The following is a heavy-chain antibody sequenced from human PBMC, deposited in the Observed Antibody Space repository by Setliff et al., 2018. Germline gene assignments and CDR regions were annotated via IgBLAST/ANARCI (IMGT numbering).Heavy chain of an antibody. CDR1: GGSISPYF. Sequence: KTSETLSLTCTVSGGSISPYFWSWVRQPPGKGLEWIGYIYHNGNTNFNPSLKTRVTMSVDTSKNQFALNLKPVTAADTAVYYCVRDRTAYSYGLDVWGQGTTVTVSS. CDR2: IYHNGNT. CDR3: VRDRTAYSYGLDV. V-gene: IGHV4-59*01. D-gene: IGHD5-18*01. J-gene: IGHJ6*02.